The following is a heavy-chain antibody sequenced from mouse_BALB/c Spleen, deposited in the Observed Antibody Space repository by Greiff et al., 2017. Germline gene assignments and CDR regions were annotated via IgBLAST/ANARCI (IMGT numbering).Heavy chain of an antibody. J-gene: IGHJ4*01. Sequence: EVKLMESGGGLVKPGGSLKLSCAASGFTFSDYYMYWVRQTPEQRLEWVATISDGGSYTYYPDSVKGRFTISRDNAKNNLYLQMSRLKSEDTAMYYCARGGYAMDYWGQGTSVTVSS. CDR3: ARGGYAMDY. CDR2: ISDGGSYT. CDR1: GFTFSDYY. V-gene: IGHV5-4*02.